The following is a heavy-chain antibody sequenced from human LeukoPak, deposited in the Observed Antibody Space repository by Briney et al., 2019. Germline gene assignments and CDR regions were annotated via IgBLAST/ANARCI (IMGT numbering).Heavy chain of an antibody. Sequence: PGGSLRLSCAASEFSVGSNYMTWVRQAPGKGLEWVSLIYSGGSTYYADSVKGRFTISRDNSKNTLYLQMNSLRAEDTAVYYCARERDGYSSSWYEDDAFDIWGQGTMVTVSS. J-gene: IGHJ3*02. V-gene: IGHV3-66*01. D-gene: IGHD6-13*01. CDR2: IYSGGST. CDR1: EFSVGSNY. CDR3: ARERDGYSSSWYEDDAFDI.